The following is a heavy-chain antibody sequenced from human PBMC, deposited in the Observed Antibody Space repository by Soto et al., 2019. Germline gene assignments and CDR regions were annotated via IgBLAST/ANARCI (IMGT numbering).Heavy chain of an antibody. J-gene: IGHJ5*02. CDR2: IGTHNGDT. V-gene: IGHV1-18*01. D-gene: IGHD3-3*01. Sequence: ASVKVSCKASGYTFNTYGFSWVRQAPGQGLEWVGWIGTHNGDTTYAQNFQGRVTMTIDTSTTTSYMELRSLTSDDTAMYFCARDWRGAEGFDPWGQGTLVTVSP. CDR1: GYTFNTYG. CDR3: ARDWRGAEGFDP.